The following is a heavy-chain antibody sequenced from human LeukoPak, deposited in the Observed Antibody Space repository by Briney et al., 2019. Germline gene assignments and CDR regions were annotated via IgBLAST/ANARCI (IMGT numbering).Heavy chain of an antibody. CDR2: IYPGDSDT. J-gene: IGHJ4*02. Sequence: GESLKISCKGSGYSFSTYWIGWVRQMPGKGLEWMGIIYPGDSDTRYSPSFQGQVTISVDNSISTAYLQWSSLKASDTAMYYCARRGSGWYVDYWGQGTLVTVSS. CDR3: ARRGSGWYVDY. V-gene: IGHV5-51*01. D-gene: IGHD6-19*01. CDR1: GYSFSTYW.